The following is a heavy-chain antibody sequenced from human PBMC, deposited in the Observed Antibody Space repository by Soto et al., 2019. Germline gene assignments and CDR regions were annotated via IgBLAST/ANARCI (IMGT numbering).Heavy chain of an antibody. V-gene: IGHV1-69*13. D-gene: IGHD3-22*01. Sequence: GASVKVSCKASGGTFSSYAISWVRQAPGQGLEWMGGIIPIFGTANYAQKFQGRVTITADESTSTAYMELSSLRSEDTAVYYCARAKIDSSGPTGAFDIWGQGTMVTVSS. CDR3: ARAKIDSSGPTGAFDI. J-gene: IGHJ3*02. CDR2: IIPIFGTA. CDR1: GGTFSSYA.